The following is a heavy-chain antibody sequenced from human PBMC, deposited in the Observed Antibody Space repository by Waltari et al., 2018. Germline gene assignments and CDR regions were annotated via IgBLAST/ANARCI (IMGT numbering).Heavy chain of an antibody. CDR2: ISYSGTT. V-gene: IGHV4-39*07. CDR1: GGSISSGSYY. J-gene: IGHJ5*02. Sequence: QLQLQESGPGLVKPSETLSLTCTVSGGSISSGSYYWGWIRQPPGKGLESIGYISYSGTTYYNLSLKSRVTMSVDTSRDQYSLSLRSVAAADTAVYYRARYYGNGEGWLDPWGQGTLVTVSS. CDR3: ARYYGNGEGWLDP. D-gene: IGHD3-3*01.